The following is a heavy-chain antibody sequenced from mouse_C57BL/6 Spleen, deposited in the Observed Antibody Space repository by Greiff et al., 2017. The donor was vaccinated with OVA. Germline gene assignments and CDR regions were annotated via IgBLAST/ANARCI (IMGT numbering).Heavy chain of an antibody. Sequence: DVKLVESEGGLVQPGRSMKLSCTASGFTFSDYYMAWVRQVPEKGLEWVANINYDGSSTYYLDSLKSRFIISRDNAKNILYLQMSSLKSEDTATYYCARDQQYFDVWGTGTTVTVSS. J-gene: IGHJ1*03. CDR1: GFTFSDYY. CDR3: ARDQQYFDV. V-gene: IGHV5-16*01. CDR2: INYDGSST.